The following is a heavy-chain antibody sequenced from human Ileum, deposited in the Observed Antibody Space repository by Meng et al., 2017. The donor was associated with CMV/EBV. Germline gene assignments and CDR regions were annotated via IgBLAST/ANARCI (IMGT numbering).Heavy chain of an antibody. D-gene: IGHD6-6*01. CDR3: ATPGSEYSSSSSY. J-gene: IGHJ4*02. CDR1: GFTFSSYA. Sequence: GGSLRLSCAASGFTFSSYAMSWVRQAPGKGLEWVSAISGSGGSTYYADSVKGRFTISRDNPKNTLYLQMNSLRAEDTAVYYCATPGSEYSSSSSYWGQGTLVTVSS. V-gene: IGHV3-23*01. CDR2: ISGSGGST.